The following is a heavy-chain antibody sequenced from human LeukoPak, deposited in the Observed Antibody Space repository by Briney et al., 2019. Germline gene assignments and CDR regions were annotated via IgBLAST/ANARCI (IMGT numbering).Heavy chain of an antibody. CDR3: TTDPGMGTGSYYYYGMDV. CDR2: IKSKTDGGTT. J-gene: IGHJ6*02. CDR1: GFTFSNAW. D-gene: IGHD6-13*01. Sequence: GGSLRLSCAASGFTFSNAWMSWVRQAPGKGLEWVGRIKSKTDGGTTDYAAPVKGRFTISRDDSKNTLYLQMNSLKTEDTAVYYCTTDPGMGTGSYYYYGMDVWGQGTTVTVSS. V-gene: IGHV3-15*01.